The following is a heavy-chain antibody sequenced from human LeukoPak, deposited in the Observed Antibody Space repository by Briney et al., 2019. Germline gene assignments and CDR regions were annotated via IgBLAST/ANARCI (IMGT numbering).Heavy chain of an antibody. CDR1: GYTFTYRY. Sequence: ASVKVSCKASGYTFTYRYLHWVRQAPGQALEWMGWITPFNGNTNYAQKFQDRVTITRDRSMSTAYMKLSSLRSEDTAMYYCARSDGSGSYGAFDIWGQGTMVTVSS. J-gene: IGHJ3*02. D-gene: IGHD1-26*01. CDR2: ITPFNGNT. V-gene: IGHV1-45*02. CDR3: ARSDGSGSYGAFDI.